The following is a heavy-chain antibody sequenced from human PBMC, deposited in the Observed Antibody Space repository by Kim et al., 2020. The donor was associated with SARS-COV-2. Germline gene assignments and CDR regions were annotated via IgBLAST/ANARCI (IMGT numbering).Heavy chain of an antibody. CDR2: INPSGGST. Sequence: ASVKVSCKASGYTFTSYYMHWVRQAPGQGLEWMGIINPSGGSTSYAQKFQGRVTMTRDTSTSTVYMELSSLRSEDTAVYYCARDLGYYDSSGYILSYYYGMDVWGQGTTVTVSS. CDR1: GYTFTSYY. CDR3: ARDLGYYDSSGYILSYYYGMDV. V-gene: IGHV1-46*01. J-gene: IGHJ6*02. D-gene: IGHD3-22*01.